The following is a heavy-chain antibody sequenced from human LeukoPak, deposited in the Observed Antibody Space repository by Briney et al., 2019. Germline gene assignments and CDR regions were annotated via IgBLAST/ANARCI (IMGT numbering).Heavy chain of an antibody. CDR2: INPNSGGT. CDR3: AREEVRGVIYNWFDP. V-gene: IGHV1-2*02. D-gene: IGHD3-10*01. CDR1: RYTFTSQY. J-gene: IGHJ5*02. Sequence: ASVKVSCKASRYTFTSQYLHWVRQAPGQGLEWMGIINPNSGGTNYAQKFQGRVTMTRDTSISTAYMELSRLRSDDTAVYYCAREEVRGVIYNWFDPWGQGTLVTVSS.